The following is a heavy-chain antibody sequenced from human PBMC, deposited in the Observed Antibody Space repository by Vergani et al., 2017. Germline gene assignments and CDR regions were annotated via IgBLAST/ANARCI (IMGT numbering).Heavy chain of an antibody. CDR2: ISGSGGNT. CDR1: GITFSSYA. V-gene: IGHV3-23*01. J-gene: IGHJ6*02. D-gene: IGHD2-21*01. Sequence: EVKLLESGGGLVQPGGSLRLSCGASGITFSSYAMTWGRLAPGKGWQWVSAISGSGGNTFYTDSVKGRFTISSDNSKDTLYLQMNSLRVEDTAIYYCAKARDPNCKGGNCYSYYYGLDLWGQGTTVTVSS. CDR3: AKARDPNCKGGNCYSYYYGLDL.